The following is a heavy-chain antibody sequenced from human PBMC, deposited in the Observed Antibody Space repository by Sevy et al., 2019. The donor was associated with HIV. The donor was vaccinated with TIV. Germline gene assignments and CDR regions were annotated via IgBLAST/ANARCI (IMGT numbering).Heavy chain of an antibody. CDR3: AAADCYSSGWYPNYAMDV. CDR1: GFTFTSSA. V-gene: IGHV1-58*02. J-gene: IGHJ6*02. Sequence: VKVSCKASGFTFTSSAMQWVRQARGQRLERKGWIVVGYRNTNYAQKFRERVTITRDKSTSTAYMELSSLRSEDTDVXYCAAADCYSSGWYPNYAMDVWGQGTTVHVSS. D-gene: IGHD6-19*01. CDR2: IVVGYRNT.